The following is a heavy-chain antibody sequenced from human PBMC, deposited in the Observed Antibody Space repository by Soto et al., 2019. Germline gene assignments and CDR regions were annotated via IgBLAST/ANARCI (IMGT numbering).Heavy chain of an antibody. D-gene: IGHD1-1*01. CDR1: GNDFDRHW. CDR3: ARHPATRRDFDY. CDR2: IYPGDSET. V-gene: IGHV5-51*01. J-gene: IGHJ4*02. Sequence: GESLKISCQASGNDFDRHWIAWVRQTPGRGLEWIGFIYPGDSETTYSPSFQGQVTISADKSISTAYLQWSSLKASDTAMYYCARHPATRRDFDYGGQGTLVTVSS.